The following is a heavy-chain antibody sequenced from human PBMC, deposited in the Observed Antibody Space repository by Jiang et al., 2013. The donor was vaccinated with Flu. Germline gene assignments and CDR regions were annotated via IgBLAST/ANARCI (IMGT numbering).Heavy chain of an antibody. Sequence: SCAASGFTFDDYGMSWVRQAPGKGLEWVSGINWNGGSTGYADSVKGRFTISRDNAKNSLYLQMNSLRAEDTALYYCARHEGLRYFDWLEDWGQGTLVTVSS. V-gene: IGHV3-20*04. CDR1: GFTFDDYG. CDR2: INWNGGST. D-gene: IGHD3-9*01. J-gene: IGHJ5*02. CDR3: ARHEGLRYFDWLED.